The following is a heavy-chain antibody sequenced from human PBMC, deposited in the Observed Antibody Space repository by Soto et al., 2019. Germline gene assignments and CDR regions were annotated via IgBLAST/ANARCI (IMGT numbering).Heavy chain of an antibody. CDR2: IKGDESER. V-gene: IGHV3-7*05. Sequence: EVHLVESGGGLVQPGGSLRLSCAASGYIFSDFWMAWVRQGPGKGLEWVANIKGDESERYYEDSVRGRFTISRDNAKKSLYLQMNSLGVEDTAVYYCARDTGSGRHGQDVRGMDVWGQGTTVTVSS. CDR1: GYIFSDFW. D-gene: IGHD6-19*01. J-gene: IGHJ6*02. CDR3: ARDTGSGRHGQDVRGMDV.